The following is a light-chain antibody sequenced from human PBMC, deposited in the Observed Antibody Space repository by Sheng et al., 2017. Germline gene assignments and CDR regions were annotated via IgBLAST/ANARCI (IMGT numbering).Light chain of an antibody. CDR1: QSISRMH. CDR2: DTS. Sequence: EIVLTQSPGTLSLSPGERVTLSCRASQSISRMHLAWYHQRLGQAPRLLIYDTSSRATDIPDRFSGSGSGTDFTLTITRLEPEDFAVYYCQYYGTMPYSFGQGTKLEI. V-gene: IGKV3-20*01. CDR3: QYYGTMPYS. J-gene: IGKJ2*03.